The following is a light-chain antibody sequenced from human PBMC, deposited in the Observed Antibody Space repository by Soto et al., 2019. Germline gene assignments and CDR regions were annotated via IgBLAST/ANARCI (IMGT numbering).Light chain of an antibody. J-gene: IGKJ2*01. CDR3: QRYGSSPRRSET. V-gene: IGKV3-20*01. CDR1: QSVSSSY. Sequence: EIVLTQSPGTLSLSPGERATLSCRASQSVSSSYLAWYQQKPGQAPRLLIYGASSSATGTPDRFSCSGCGTDFTLTITRLEPEDVAVYYCQRYGSSPRRSETFGQGTKVEIK. CDR2: GAS.